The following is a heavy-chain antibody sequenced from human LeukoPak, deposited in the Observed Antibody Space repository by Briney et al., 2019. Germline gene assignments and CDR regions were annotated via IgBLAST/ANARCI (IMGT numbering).Heavy chain of an antibody. J-gene: IGHJ4*02. CDR1: GGPISSYY. Sequence: SETLSLTCTVSGGPISSYYWSWIRQPPGKGLEWIGYIYYSGSTNYNPSLKSRVTISVDTSKNQFSLKLTSVTAADTAVYYCARHVTGPYFFDYWGQGTLVTVSS. CDR2: IYYSGST. CDR3: ARHVTGPYFFDY. D-gene: IGHD1-14*01. V-gene: IGHV4-59*08.